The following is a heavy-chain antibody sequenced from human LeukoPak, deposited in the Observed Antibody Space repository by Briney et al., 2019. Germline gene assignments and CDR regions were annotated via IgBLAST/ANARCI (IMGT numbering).Heavy chain of an antibody. Sequence: PGGSLTLSCAASGFSFSNYAMSWVRQAPGKGLEWVSAIFGSGGSTYYADSVKGRFTVSRDNSKSTLYLQMNSLRAEDTALYYCAKWGDYDVLTGYYVPDYWGQGTLVTVSS. CDR3: AKWGDYDVLTGYYVPDY. D-gene: IGHD3-9*01. CDR2: IFGSGGST. J-gene: IGHJ4*02. CDR1: GFSFSNYA. V-gene: IGHV3-23*01.